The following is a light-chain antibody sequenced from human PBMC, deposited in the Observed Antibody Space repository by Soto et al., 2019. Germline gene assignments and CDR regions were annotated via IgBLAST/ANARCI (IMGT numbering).Light chain of an antibody. CDR1: SSHVGTYKY. J-gene: IGLJ2*01. V-gene: IGLV2-11*01. CDR3: CSYAGRYSSV. CDR2: DVS. Sequence: QSALTQPRSVSGSPGQSVTISCTGSSSHVGTYKYVSWYQQHPGKAPKLMIYDVSQRPSGVPDRFSGSKSGNTASLTISGLQAEDESDYYCCSYAGRYSSVFGGGTKLTVL.